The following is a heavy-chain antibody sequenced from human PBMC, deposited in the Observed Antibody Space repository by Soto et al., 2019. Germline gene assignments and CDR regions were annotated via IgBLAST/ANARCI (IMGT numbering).Heavy chain of an antibody. J-gene: IGHJ5*02. CDR3: ASQSGSGSYSA. V-gene: IGHV1-69*06. CDR2: TIPIFGTA. Sequence: QVQLVQSGAEVKKPGSSVKVSCKASGGTFSSCVISWVRQAPGQGPEWMAGTIPIFGTANYAQKFQGRVTVSADKSTSTAYMELSSLRSDDTAVYYCASQSGSGSYSAWGQGTLVTVSS. D-gene: IGHD3-10*01. CDR1: GGTFSSCV.